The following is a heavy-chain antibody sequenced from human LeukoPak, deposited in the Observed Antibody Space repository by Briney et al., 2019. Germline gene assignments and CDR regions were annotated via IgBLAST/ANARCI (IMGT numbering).Heavy chain of an antibody. J-gene: IGHJ4*02. D-gene: IGHD5-18*01. CDR1: GGSISSYY. Sequence: SETLSLTCTVSGGSISSYYWSWIRQPPGKGLEWIGYIYYSGSTNSNPSLKSRVTISVDTSKNQFSLKLSSVTAADTAVYYCARVRYSSFGGTIDYWGQGTLVTVSS. CDR2: IYYSGST. CDR3: ARVRYSSFGGTIDY. V-gene: IGHV4-59*01.